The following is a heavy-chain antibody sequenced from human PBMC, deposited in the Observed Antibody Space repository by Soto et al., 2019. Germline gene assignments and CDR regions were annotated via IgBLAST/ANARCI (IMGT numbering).Heavy chain of an antibody. Sequence: GGSLRLSCAASGFTFSSYGMHWVRQAPGKGLEWVAVISYDGSNKYYADSVKGRFTISRDNSKNTLYLQMNSLRAEDTAVYYCAKDRLVATKKDAFDIWGQGTMVTVSS. J-gene: IGHJ3*02. V-gene: IGHV3-30*18. CDR3: AKDRLVATKKDAFDI. CDR2: ISYDGSNK. D-gene: IGHD5-12*01. CDR1: GFTFSSYG.